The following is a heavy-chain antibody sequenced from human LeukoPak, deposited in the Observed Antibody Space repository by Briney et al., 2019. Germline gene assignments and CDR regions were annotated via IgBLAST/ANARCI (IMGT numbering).Heavy chain of an antibody. CDR2: IKTDGSEK. D-gene: IGHD1-26*01. CDR3: AKTLVGAERGFVDY. V-gene: IGHV3-7*03. CDR1: GFTFSSYW. J-gene: IGHJ4*02. Sequence: GGSLRLSCEASGFTFSSYWMSWVRQAPGKGLEWVANIKTDGSEKYYVDSVKGRFTISRDNAKNSLYLQMNSLRAEDTAVYYCAKTLVGAERGFVDYWGQGTLVTVSS.